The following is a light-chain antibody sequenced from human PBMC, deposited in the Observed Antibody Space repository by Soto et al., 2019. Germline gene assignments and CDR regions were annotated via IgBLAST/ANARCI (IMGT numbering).Light chain of an antibody. Sequence: EIVLAQSPGTLSLSPGESATLSCRASQSVSSSFLAWYQQKAGQAPRLLIYGASRRATGIPDRFSGSGSGTDFTLTISRQEPEDFAVYYCQQYVSSPLAFGQVTKVDIK. V-gene: IGKV3-20*01. J-gene: IGKJ1*01. CDR3: QQYVSSPLA. CDR2: GAS. CDR1: QSVSSSF.